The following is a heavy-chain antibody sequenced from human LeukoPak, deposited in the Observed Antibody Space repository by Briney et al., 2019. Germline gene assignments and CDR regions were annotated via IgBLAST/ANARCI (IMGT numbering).Heavy chain of an antibody. V-gene: IGHV4-59*01. D-gene: IGHD2/OR15-2a*01. J-gene: IGHJ6*02. CDR3: AKGGSTNFYYGDV. CDR1: GGSMTNLY. Sequence: SETLSPTCSVSGGSMTNLYWTWIRQPPGKGLEWIGDIYDSGSTRYNTSLESRVTISVDTSKNQFFLKLSSVTAADTAVYYCAKGGSTNFYYGDVWGQGTTVTVSS. CDR2: IYDSGST.